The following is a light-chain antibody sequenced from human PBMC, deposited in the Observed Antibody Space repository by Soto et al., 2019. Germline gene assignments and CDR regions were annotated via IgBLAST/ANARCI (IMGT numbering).Light chain of an antibody. CDR1: QSVSGW. CDR3: QQYNIYPFT. Sequence: DVQMTQSPSSLSASVGDRVTITCRASQSVSGWLAWYHQKPGKAPKLLIYEASTLESGVPSRFSGSGSGSEFTLTVNSLQPDDFGTYYCQQYNIYPFTFGQGTKLEIE. V-gene: IGKV1-5*03. J-gene: IGKJ2*01. CDR2: EAS.